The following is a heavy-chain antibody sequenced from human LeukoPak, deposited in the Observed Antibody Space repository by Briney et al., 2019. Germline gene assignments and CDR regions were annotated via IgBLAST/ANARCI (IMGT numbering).Heavy chain of an antibody. CDR2: IYTSGST. D-gene: IGHD1-14*01. J-gene: IGHJ6*02. Sequence: SEPLSLTFTVSGGSFSNYYWSWIRQPAGKGLAWIGRIYTSGSTNYNPSVKSRVTMSVDTSNNQFSLKLTSVTAADTAVYYCARQPPQYYGMDVWGQGTTVTVSS. V-gene: IGHV4-4*07. CDR3: ARQPPQYYGMDV. CDR1: GGSFSNYY.